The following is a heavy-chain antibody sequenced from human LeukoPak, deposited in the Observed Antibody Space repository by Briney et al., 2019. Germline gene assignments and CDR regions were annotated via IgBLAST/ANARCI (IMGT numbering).Heavy chain of an antibody. V-gene: IGHV3-53*01. J-gene: IGHJ4*02. CDR3: ARAPRMVYFDY. D-gene: IGHD2-15*01. CDR1: GFTVSSNY. CDR2: LYSGGST. Sequence: PGGSPRLSCAASGFTVSSNYMTWVRQAPGKGLEWVSVLYSGGSTYYADSVKGRFTISRGNSKNTLYLQMNSLRAEDTAVYYCARAPRMVYFDYWGQGTLVTVSS.